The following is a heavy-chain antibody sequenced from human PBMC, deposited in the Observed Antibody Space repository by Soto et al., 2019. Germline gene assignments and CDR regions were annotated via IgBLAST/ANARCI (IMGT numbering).Heavy chain of an antibody. CDR3: AKDGYDFWTGYLGYCDC. J-gene: IGHJ4*01. CDR2: ISYDGTNK. V-gene: IGHV3-30*18. CDR1: GFTFRSHG. D-gene: IGHD3-3*01. Sequence: GGSLRLSCVASGFTFRSHGMHWVRQAPGKGLEWVAVISYDGTNKYYADSVKGRFTISRDNSKNTLYLQMNSLRAEDTAMYYCAKDGYDFWTGYLGYCDCWGHGTLVTVSS.